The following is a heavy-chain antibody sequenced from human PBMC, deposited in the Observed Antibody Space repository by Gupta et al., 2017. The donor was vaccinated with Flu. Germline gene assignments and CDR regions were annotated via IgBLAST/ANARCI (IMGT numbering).Heavy chain of an antibody. CDR3: ASGAGDFDWTEGHGYMDV. J-gene: IGHJ6*03. Sequence: EVQLFESGGGLVQPGGSLRLSCAASGFTFSSYAMTWVRQAPGKGLEWVSAISGGSGYRDCSDAGKGRFTISIDNYKNTVYLQMNSMRAEDTAVYYCASGAGDFDWTEGHGYMDVWGKGTTLNVSS. V-gene: IGHV3-23*01. D-gene: IGHD3-9*01. CDR2: ISGGSGYR. CDR1: GFTFSSYA.